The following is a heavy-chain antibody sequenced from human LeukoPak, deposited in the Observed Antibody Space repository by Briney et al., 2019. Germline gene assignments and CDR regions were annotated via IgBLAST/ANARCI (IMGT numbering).Heavy chain of an antibody. CDR3: ARVRIAVAVSAFDI. CDR1: GFTFSSHC. Sequence: GGSLRLPCEASGFTFSSHCMSWVRQAPGKGLEWVANIKQDGSEKYYVDSVKGRFTISRDNAKNSLYLQMSILRAADTAVYYCARVRIAVAVSAFDIWGQGTMVTVSS. CDR2: IKQDGSEK. V-gene: IGHV3-7*01. J-gene: IGHJ3*02. D-gene: IGHD6-19*01.